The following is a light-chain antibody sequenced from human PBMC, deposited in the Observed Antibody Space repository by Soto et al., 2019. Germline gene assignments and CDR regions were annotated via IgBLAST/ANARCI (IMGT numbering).Light chain of an antibody. CDR3: SSYTSSSTLDL. CDR1: SSDIGSYNC. J-gene: IGLJ1*01. CDR2: DVS. Sequence: QSALTQPASVSGSPGPSIAISCTGTSSDIGSYNCVSWYQQHPGKAPKLMIYDVSERPSGVSNRLSGAKSGNTASLSISGLQSEDEADYYCSSYTSSSTLDLFGTGTKLTVL. V-gene: IGLV2-14*03.